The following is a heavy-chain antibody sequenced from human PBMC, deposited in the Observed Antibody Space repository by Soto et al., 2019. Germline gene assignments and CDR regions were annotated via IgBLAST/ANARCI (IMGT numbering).Heavy chain of an antibody. J-gene: IGHJ4*02. V-gene: IGHV1-69*01. CDR2: IIPIFGTA. CDR3: ANSYRGRKGYYFDY. CDR1: GGTFSSYA. Sequence: QVQLVQSGAEVKKPGSSVKVSCKASGGTFSSYAISWVRQAPGQGLEWMGGIIPIFGTANYAQKFQGRVTITADESTSTAYMERSSLRSEDTAVYYCANSYRGRKGYYFDYWGQGTLVTVSS. D-gene: IGHD3-16*01.